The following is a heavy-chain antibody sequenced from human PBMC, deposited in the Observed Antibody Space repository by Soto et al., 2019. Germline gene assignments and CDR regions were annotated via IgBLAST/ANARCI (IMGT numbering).Heavy chain of an antibody. V-gene: IGHV4-31*03. CDR2: IFYTGTT. J-gene: IGHJ4*02. D-gene: IGHD3-3*01. Sequence: SATXSLTCTFSGCSITSGGYYWNWIRQHPGKGLEWIGYIFYTGTTRYNSALQSRVSISVDSTKNQFSLKLTSVTAADTAVYYCETDKTIFGVALQKGLETWGPGTLV. CDR3: ETDKTIFGVALQKGLET. CDR1: GCSITSGGYY.